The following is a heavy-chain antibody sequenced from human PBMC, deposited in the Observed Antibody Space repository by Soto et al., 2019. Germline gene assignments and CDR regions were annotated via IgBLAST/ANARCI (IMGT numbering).Heavy chain of an antibody. CDR3: ARDGKVSGSATHWFDP. J-gene: IGHJ5*02. CDR1: GGSISNYY. CDR2: IFYSGST. V-gene: IGHV4-59*01. D-gene: IGHD1-26*01. Sequence: SETLSLTSTVSGGSISNYYWSWIRQPPGKGLEWIGCIFYSGSTNYSPSLRSRVTISVDTSKNQISLELNSVTAADTAVYYCARDGKVSGSATHWFDPWGQGTLVTVSS.